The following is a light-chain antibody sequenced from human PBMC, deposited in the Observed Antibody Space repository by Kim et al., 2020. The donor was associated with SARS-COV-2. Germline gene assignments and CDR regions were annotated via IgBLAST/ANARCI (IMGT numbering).Light chain of an antibody. J-gene: IGKJ4*01. CDR1: QSIRTN. V-gene: IGKV3-15*01. CDR2: SAS. CDR3: QQYHQWPLT. Sequence: EILMTQSPATLSVSPGDRATLSCRASQSIRTNLAWYQQKPGQAPRLLIYSASTGATGVPDRVSGSGSGTEFTLTISSLQSEDSAVYYCQQYHQWPLTLGGGTKLEIK.